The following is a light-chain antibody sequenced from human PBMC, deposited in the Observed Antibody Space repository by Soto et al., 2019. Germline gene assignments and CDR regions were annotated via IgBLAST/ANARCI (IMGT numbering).Light chain of an antibody. Sequence: QSVLTQPPSASGTPGQRVTISCSGSSSNIGSRYEYWHQQLPGTAPKLLIYRNNQRPSGVPDRFSGSKSGTSASLAISGLRSEDEADYYCAAWDDSLSSVVFGGGTKLTVL. V-gene: IGLV1-47*01. J-gene: IGLJ3*02. CDR2: RNN. CDR3: AAWDDSLSSVV. CDR1: SSNIGSRY.